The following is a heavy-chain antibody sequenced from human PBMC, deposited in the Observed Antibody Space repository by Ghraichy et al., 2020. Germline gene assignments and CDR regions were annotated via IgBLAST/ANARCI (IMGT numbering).Heavy chain of an antibody. CDR1: GYTFTRYG. CDR3: ARWGLGFGELFDY. J-gene: IGHJ4*02. V-gene: IGHV1-3*01. Sequence: ASVKVSCKASGYTFTRYGMHWVRQAPGQRLEWMGWINGGNGNTKYSENFQGRVTITGDTSASTAYMELSSLRSEDTAVYYCARWGLGFGELFDYWGQGTLVTVSS. D-gene: IGHD3-10*01. CDR2: INGGNGNT.